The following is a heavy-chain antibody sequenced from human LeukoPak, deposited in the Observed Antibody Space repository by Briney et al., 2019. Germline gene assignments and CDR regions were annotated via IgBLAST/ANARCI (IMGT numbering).Heavy chain of an antibody. CDR2: IYYSGST. CDR3: ARDIVGTYGMDV. D-gene: IGHD2-15*01. J-gene: IGHJ6*02. CDR1: GGSINSNY. Sequence: SETLSLTCTDSGGSINSNYWNWIRQPPGKGLEWIGHIYYSGSTNYSPSLNSRVTISLDTSKNQFSLEMRSVTAADTAVYYCARDIVGTYGMDVWGQGTSVTVSS. V-gene: IGHV4-59*01.